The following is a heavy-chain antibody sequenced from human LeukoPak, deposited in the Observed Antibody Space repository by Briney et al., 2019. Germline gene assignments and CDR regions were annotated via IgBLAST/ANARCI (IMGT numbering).Heavy chain of an antibody. J-gene: IGHJ3*02. CDR3: AKDMVQRNGIFDPFDI. V-gene: IGHV3-23*01. CDR2: IEGDASAT. D-gene: IGHD3-10*01. CDR1: GFIFSNYA. Sequence: GSLRLSCAVSGFIFSNYAMTWVRQAPGKELEWVSSIEGDASATYYADSVKGRFAISRDDPKNTLYLQLTSLRVEDTAIYFCAKDMVQRNGIFDPFDIWGQGTMVTVSS.